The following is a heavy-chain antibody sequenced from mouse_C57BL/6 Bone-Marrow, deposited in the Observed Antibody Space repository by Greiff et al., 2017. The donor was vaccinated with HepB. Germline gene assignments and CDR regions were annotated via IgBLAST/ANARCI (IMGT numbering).Heavy chain of an antibody. CDR2: IDPENGDT. V-gene: IGHV14-4*01. D-gene: IGHD1-1*01. CDR3: TTRGYGSSTDY. Sequence: EVQLVESGAELVRPGASVKLSCTASGFNIKDDYMHWVKQRPEQGLEWIGWIDPENGDTEYASKFQGKATITADTSSNTAYLQLSSLTSEDTAVYYCTTRGYGSSTDYWGQGTTLTVSS. CDR1: GFNIKDDY. J-gene: IGHJ2*01.